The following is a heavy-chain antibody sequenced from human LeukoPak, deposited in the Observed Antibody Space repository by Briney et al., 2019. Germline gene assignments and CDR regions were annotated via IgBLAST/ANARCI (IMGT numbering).Heavy chain of an antibody. J-gene: IGHJ3*02. V-gene: IGHV3-9*01. CDR2: ISWNSGSI. CDR1: GFTFDDYA. D-gene: IGHD3-22*01. CDR3: AKDESSGYSRGDGAFDI. Sequence: PGRSLRLSCAASGFTFDDYAMHWVRQAPGKGLEWVSGISWNSGSIGYADSVKGRFTISRDNAKNSLYLQMNSLRAEDTALYYCAKDESSGYSRGDGAFDIWGQGTMVTVSS.